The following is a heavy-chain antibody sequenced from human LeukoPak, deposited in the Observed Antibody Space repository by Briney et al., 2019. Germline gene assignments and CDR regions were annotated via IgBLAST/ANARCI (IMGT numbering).Heavy chain of an antibody. J-gene: IGHJ4*02. Sequence: GGSLRLSCAASGFTFSDYYMSWTRQAPGKGLEWVSYISSSSSYTNNADSVKGRFTISRDNAKNSLYLQMNSLRAEDTAVYYCARFVVAAAGYYFDYWGQGALVAVSS. D-gene: IGHD6-13*01. CDR3: ARFVVAAAGYYFDY. CDR1: GFTFSDYY. V-gene: IGHV3-11*03. CDR2: ISSSSSYT.